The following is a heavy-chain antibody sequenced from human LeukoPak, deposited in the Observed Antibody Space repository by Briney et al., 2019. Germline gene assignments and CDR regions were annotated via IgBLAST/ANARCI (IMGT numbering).Heavy chain of an antibody. CDR2: ITWNSGGV. V-gene: IGHV3-9*01. Sequence: PGGSLRLSCAASGFTFDDYAMHWVRQAPGKGLEWVSAITWNSGGVAYADSVKGRFTISRDNAKTSLYLQMNNLRTEDTALYYCAKEITATGLDYWGQGTLVTVSS. CDR1: GFTFDDYA. CDR3: AKEITATGLDY. D-gene: IGHD4-11*01. J-gene: IGHJ4*02.